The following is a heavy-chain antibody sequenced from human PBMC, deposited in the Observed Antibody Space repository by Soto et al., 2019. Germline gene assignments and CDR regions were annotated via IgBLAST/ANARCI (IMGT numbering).Heavy chain of an antibody. V-gene: IGHV3-73*01. J-gene: IGHJ4*02. CDR2: IRSKANSYAT. CDR1: GFTFSGSA. CDR3: TRRKTERADYGDYDEGDY. Sequence: GGSLRLSCAASGFTFSGSAMHWVRQASGKGLEWVGRIRSKANSYATAYAASVKGRFTISRDDSKNTAYLQMNSLKTEDTAVYYCTRRKTERADYGDYDEGDYWGKGTLVTVSS. D-gene: IGHD4-17*01.